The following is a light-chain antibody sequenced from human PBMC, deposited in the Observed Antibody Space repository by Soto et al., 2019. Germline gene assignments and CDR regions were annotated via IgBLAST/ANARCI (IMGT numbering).Light chain of an antibody. CDR1: QSVTSN. CDR3: QQYNNWPPIT. CDR2: RAS. Sequence: EIVMTHSPATLSVSPGERVTLHCRASQSVTSNLAWYQNKPGQSTRLLVYRASARATGVPDRFSGSGSGTEFTLTISSLQSEDFAVYYCQQYNNWPPITXGQGTRLEIK. V-gene: IGKV3-15*01. J-gene: IGKJ5*01.